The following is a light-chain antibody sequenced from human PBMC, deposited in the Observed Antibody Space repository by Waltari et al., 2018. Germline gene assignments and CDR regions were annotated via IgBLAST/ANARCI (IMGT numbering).Light chain of an antibody. Sequence: QSGLTQPPSVSAAPGQRVTNPFSGGSPTIGTNYVAWYRQFPGTAPKLLIYENTERPSGIPGRFSGSKSGTSATLDITGLQAGDEADYYCGTWDSSLSGAVFGGGTHLTVL. J-gene: IGLJ7*01. CDR3: GTWDSSLSGAV. CDR1: SPTIGTNY. CDR2: ENT. V-gene: IGLV1-51*02.